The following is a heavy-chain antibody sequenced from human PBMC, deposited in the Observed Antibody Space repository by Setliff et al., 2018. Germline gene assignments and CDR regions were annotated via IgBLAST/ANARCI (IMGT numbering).Heavy chain of an antibody. CDR3: ARDPRQNDNFWSGYYYYYYYGMDV. CDR1: GYTFTSYA. D-gene: IGHD3-3*01. J-gene: IGHJ6*02. CDR2: IIPIFGTA. Sequence: SVKVSCKASGYTFTSYAMNWVRQAPGQGLEWMGGIIPIFGTANYAQKFQGRVTITADESTSTAYMELSSLRSEDTAVYYCARDPRQNDNFWSGYYYYYYYGMDVWGQGTTVTVSS. V-gene: IGHV1-69*13.